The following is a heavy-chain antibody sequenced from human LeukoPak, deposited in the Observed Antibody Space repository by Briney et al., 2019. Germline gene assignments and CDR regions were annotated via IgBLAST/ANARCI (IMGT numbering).Heavy chain of an antibody. CDR2: INSDGSST. V-gene: IGHV3-74*01. CDR1: GFTFSSYW. CDR3: ARPSGYYDSSVAFDI. D-gene: IGHD3-22*01. J-gene: IGHJ3*02. Sequence: GGSLRLSCAASGFTFSSYWKHWVRQAPGKGLVWVSRINSDGSSTSYADSVKGRFTISRDNAKNTLYLQMNSLRAEDTAVYYCARPSGYYDSSVAFDIWGQGTMVTVSS.